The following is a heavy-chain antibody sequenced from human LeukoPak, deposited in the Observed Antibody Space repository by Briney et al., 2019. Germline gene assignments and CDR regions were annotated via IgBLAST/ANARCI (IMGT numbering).Heavy chain of an antibody. CDR1: GGSISSYY. J-gene: IGHJ3*02. Sequence: PTETLSLTCTVSGGSISSYYWSWIRQPPGKGLEWIGYIYYIGSTNYNPSLKSRVTISVDTSKNQFSLKLSSVTAADTAVYYCARAYYYDSSGYPDAFDIWGQGTMVTVSS. CDR2: IYYIGST. V-gene: IGHV4-59*01. D-gene: IGHD3-22*01. CDR3: ARAYYYDSSGYPDAFDI.